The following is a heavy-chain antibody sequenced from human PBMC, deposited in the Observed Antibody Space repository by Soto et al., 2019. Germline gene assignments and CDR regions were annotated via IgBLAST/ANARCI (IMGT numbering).Heavy chain of an antibody. CDR2: IIPILGIA. Sequence: ASVKVSCKASGGTLSSYTISWVRQAPGQGLEWMGRIIPILGIANYAQKFQGRVTITADKSTSTAYMELSNLRSEDTAVYYCARDVGDGYYYMDVWGKGTTVTVSS. D-gene: IGHD3-16*01. CDR1: GGTLSSYT. CDR3: ARDVGDGYYYMDV. V-gene: IGHV1-69*04. J-gene: IGHJ6*03.